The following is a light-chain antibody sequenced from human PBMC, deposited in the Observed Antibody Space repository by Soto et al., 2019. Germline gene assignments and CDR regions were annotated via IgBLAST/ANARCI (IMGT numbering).Light chain of an antibody. V-gene: IGKV3-20*01. CDR2: GAS. CDR3: QQYDSSPYT. Sequence: EIVLTQSPGTLSLSPGERATLSCRASQSVSSSYLAWYQQKPGQAPRLLIYGASNRATGIPDRFSGSGSGTDFTTTISSLQPEDFATFYCQQYDSSPYTFGQGTKLEIK. J-gene: IGKJ2*01. CDR1: QSVSSSY.